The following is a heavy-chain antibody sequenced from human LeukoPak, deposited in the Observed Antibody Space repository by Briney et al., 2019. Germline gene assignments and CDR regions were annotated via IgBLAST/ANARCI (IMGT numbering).Heavy chain of an antibody. J-gene: IGHJ4*02. V-gene: IGHV1-2*06. CDR3: ARGYSSSWLDY. D-gene: IGHD6-13*01. CDR2: INPNSGGT. Sequence: GASVEVSCKASGYTFAAFYMHWVRQAPGQGLEWMGRINPNSGGTKYAQKFQGRVTMTTDTSINTAYLELSRLGSDDTAVYYCARGYSSSWLDYWGQGTLVTVSS. CDR1: GYTFAAFY.